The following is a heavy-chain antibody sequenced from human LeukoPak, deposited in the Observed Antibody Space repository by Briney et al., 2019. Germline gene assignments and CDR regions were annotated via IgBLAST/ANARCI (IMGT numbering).Heavy chain of an antibody. D-gene: IGHD3-10*01. Sequence: GGSLRLSCAASGFTFSSYGMSWVRQAPGKGLEWVSAISGSGGSTYYADSVKGRFTISRDNSKNTLYLQMNSLRAEDTAVYYCAKEPKGSGSYGPGTLDYWGQGTLVTVSS. J-gene: IGHJ4*02. CDR1: GFTFSSYG. V-gene: IGHV3-23*01. CDR3: AKEPKGSGSYGPGTLDY. CDR2: ISGSGGST.